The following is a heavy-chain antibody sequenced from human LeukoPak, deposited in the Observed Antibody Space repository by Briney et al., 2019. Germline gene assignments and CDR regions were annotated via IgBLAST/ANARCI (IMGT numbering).Heavy chain of an antibody. CDR2: IYHSGST. V-gene: IGHV4-30-2*01. J-gene: IGHJ4*02. CDR1: GGSISSGGYY. CDR3: ARDKTTFLDY. D-gene: IGHD4-11*01. Sequence: SETLSLTCTVSGGSISSGGYYWSWIRQPPGKGLEWIGYIYHSGSTYYNPSLKSRVTISVDRSKNQFSLKLSSVTAADTAVYYCARDKTTFLDYWGQGTLVTVSS.